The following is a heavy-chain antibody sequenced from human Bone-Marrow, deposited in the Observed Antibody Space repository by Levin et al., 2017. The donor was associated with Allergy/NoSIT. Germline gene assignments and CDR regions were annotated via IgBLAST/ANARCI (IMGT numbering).Heavy chain of an antibody. Sequence: SCAASGFIVSTYDIHWVRQVEGKGLEWVAEIGTASDAYYSESLKGRFTISRDNSKNSVYLQMNNLRDDDTAVYFCARDLSRNGMDVWGLGTTVTVSS. V-gene: IGHV3-13*01. CDR2: IGTASDA. CDR1: GFIVSTYD. CDR3: ARDLSRNGMDV. J-gene: IGHJ6*02.